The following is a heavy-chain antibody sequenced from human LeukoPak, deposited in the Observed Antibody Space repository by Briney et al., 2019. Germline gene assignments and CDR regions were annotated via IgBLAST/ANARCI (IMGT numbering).Heavy chain of an antibody. D-gene: IGHD3-3*01. CDR1: GYTLTELS. CDR2: FDPEDGET. V-gene: IGHV1-24*01. CDR3: ARDRITIFGVVAPDDAFDI. J-gene: IGHJ3*02. Sequence: ASVKVSCKVSGYTLTELSMHWVRQAPGKGLEWMGGFDPEDGETIYAQKFQGRVTMTEDTSTDTAYMELSSLRSEDTAVYYCARDRITIFGVVAPDDAFDIWGQGTMVTVSS.